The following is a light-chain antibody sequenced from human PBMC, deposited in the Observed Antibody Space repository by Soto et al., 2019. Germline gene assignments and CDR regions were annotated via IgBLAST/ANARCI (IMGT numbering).Light chain of an antibody. V-gene: IGKV3-15*01. CDR1: QSVSSN. CDR3: HQYNEWPRGT. CDR2: GAS. Sequence: EIVMTHSPATLSVSPGERATLSCRSSQSVSSNLAWYQQKPGQAPRLLIYGASTRATGIPARFSGSGSGTEFTLTISSLQSEDFALYYCHQYNEWPRGTFGPGTKVDIK. J-gene: IGKJ1*01.